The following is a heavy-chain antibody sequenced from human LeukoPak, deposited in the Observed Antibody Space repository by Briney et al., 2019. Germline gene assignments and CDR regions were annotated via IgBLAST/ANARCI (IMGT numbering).Heavy chain of an antibody. CDR2: IDTDGTVT. V-gene: IGHV3-74*01. Sequence: GGSLRLSCAASGFTFSKYRMLWVRQAPGKGLESVSRIDTDGTVTTYADSVKGRFTVSRDNADNTMFLQMNSVRDEDTAVYYCATKQWLAPPPDSWGQGTPVTVSS. D-gene: IGHD6-19*01. J-gene: IGHJ4*02. CDR1: GFTFSKYR. CDR3: ATKQWLAPPPDS.